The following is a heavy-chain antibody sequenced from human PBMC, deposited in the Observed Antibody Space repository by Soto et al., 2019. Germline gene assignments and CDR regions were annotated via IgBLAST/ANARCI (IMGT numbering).Heavy chain of an antibody. CDR3: GRGQTLLGPTTLDC. D-gene: IGHD2-21*01. Sequence: EVQLVESGGGLVQPGGSLRLSCAASGFTFSRYWMHWVRQAPGKGLVWVSRISSDGSNIIYADSVKGRFTISRDDAKNKRYLQMNNLGYEDTAVYYCGRGQTLLGPTTLDCWGQGALVTVSS. V-gene: IGHV3-74*02. J-gene: IGHJ4*02. CDR1: GFTFSRYW. CDR2: ISSDGSNI.